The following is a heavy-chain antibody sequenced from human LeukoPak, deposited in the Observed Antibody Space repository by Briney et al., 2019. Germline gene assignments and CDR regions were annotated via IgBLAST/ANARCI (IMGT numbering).Heavy chain of an antibody. CDR1: GFTFSSYV. J-gene: IGHJ4*02. CDR2: VSGTGDST. V-gene: IGHV3-23*01. CDR3: AKLVGATTY. Sequence: QPGGSLRLSCAASGFTFSSYVMSWVRQAQGKGLEWVSVVSGTGDSTYYADSVKCRFTISRDNSKNTLYLQMNSLRAEDTAVYYCAKLVGATTYWGQGTLVTVSS. D-gene: IGHD1-26*01.